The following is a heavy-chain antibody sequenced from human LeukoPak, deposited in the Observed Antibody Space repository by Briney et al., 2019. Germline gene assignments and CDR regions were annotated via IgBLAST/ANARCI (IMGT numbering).Heavy chain of an antibody. CDR1: GFTFSTHN. V-gene: IGHV3-48*04. CDR2: ISGSSSNI. D-gene: IGHD5-24*01. CDR3: AKEGDGYH. J-gene: IGHJ3*01. Sequence: TGGSLRLSCAASGFTFSTHNMNWVRQAPGKGLEWVSYISGSSSNIHYADSVKGRFTISRDNSKNSLYLQMNSLRTEDTALYYCAKEGDGYHWGQGTMVTVSS.